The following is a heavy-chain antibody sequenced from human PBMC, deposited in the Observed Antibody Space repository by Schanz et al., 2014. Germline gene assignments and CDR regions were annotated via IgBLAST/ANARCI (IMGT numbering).Heavy chain of an antibody. J-gene: IGHJ3*01. CDR3: TRDRGALINHNDALDL. V-gene: IGHV3-23*01. Sequence: EVQLLESGGGLVQPGGSLRLSCAASGFTFTGYAMSWVRQAPGKGLEWLSAIHSGGEKTYYADSVKGRFTISRDTSKNTLYLQMNSLRSEDTAVYYCTRDRGALINHNDALDLWGQGTMVSVSS. D-gene: IGHD3-16*01. CDR2: IHSGGEKT. CDR1: GFTFTGYA.